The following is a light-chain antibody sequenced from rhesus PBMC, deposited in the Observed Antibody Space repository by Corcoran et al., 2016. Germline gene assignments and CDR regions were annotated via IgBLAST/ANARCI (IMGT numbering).Light chain of an antibody. CDR3: QLYYNTPYS. V-gene: IGKV1-18*01. J-gene: IGKJ2*01. Sequence: DIQMTQSPSSLSASVGDRVTITCRASQGITNDLAWYQQKPGETPKLLTYEASRLQSGIPSRFSGSGSGTYLTLTISSLQPEDLATYYCQLYYNTPYSFGQGTKVEIK. CDR1: QGITND. CDR2: EAS.